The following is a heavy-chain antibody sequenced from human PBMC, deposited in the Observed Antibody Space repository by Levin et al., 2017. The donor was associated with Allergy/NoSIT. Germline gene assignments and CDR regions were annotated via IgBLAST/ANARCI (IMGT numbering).Heavy chain of an antibody. D-gene: IGHD6-19*01. CDR2: ISSNGGST. CDR1: GFTFSSYA. J-gene: IGHJ5*02. CDR3: ARSGSSGWYLDT. Sequence: GGSLRLSCAASGFTFSSYAMHWVRQAPGKGLEYVSAISSNGGSTYYANSVKGRFTISRDNSKNTLYLQMGSLRAEDMAVYYCARSGSSGWYLDTWGQGTLVTVSS. V-gene: IGHV3-64*01.